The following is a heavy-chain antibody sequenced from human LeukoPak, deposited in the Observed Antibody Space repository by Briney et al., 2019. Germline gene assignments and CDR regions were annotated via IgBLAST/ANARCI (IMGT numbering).Heavy chain of an antibody. CDR2: ISSSSYI. CDR1: GFTFSSYS. V-gene: IGHV3-21*01. CDR3: AGGSGWYFRYFDL. J-gene: IGHJ2*01. Sequence: SGGSLRLSCAASGFTFSSYSMNWVRQAPGKGLEWVSSISSSSYIYYADSVKGRFTISRDNAKNSLYLQMNSLRAEDTAVYYCAGGSGWYFRYFDLWGRGTLVTVSS. D-gene: IGHD6-19*01.